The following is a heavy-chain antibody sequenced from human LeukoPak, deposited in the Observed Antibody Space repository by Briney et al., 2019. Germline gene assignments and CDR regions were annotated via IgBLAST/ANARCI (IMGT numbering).Heavy chain of an antibody. D-gene: IGHD2-15*01. J-gene: IGHJ4*02. Sequence: PSETLSLTCTVSGGSISSGSHHWGWFRQSPGKGREWIGSIYDSRTIYYNPSLNSRVTIAAVTSKNQCSLQLNSVTAADTAVYSCARHHGRRGGTMGALDSWGQGSLVTVSS. CDR2: IYDSRTI. CDR1: GGSISSGSHH. CDR3: ARHHGRRGGTMGALDS. V-gene: IGHV4-39*01.